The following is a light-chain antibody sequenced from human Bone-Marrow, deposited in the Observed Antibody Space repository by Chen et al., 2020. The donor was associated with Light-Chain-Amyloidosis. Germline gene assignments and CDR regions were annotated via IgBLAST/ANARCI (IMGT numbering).Light chain of an antibody. CDR2: DDS. CDR3: QVWDRSSDRPV. J-gene: IGLJ3*02. V-gene: IGLV3-21*02. CDR1: NIGSTS. Sequence: SYVLTQPYSVSVAPGPTPTIARGRNNIGSTSVHWYQQTPGQAPLLVVYDDSDRPSGIPERLSGSNSGNTATLTISRVEAGDEADYYCQVWDRSSDRPVFGGGTKLTVL.